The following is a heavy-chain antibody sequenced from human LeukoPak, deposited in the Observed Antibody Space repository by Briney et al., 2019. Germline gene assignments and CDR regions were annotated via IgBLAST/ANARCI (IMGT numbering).Heavy chain of an antibody. Sequence: PSETLSLTCAVYGGSFSGYYWSWIRQPPGRGLEWIGEINHSGSTNYNPSLKSRVTISVDTSKNQFSLKLSSVTAADTAVYYCATQTRGSYLFDYWGQGTLVTVSS. D-gene: IGHD1-26*01. CDR3: ATQTRGSYLFDY. V-gene: IGHV4-34*01. J-gene: IGHJ4*02. CDR1: GGSFSGYY. CDR2: INHSGST.